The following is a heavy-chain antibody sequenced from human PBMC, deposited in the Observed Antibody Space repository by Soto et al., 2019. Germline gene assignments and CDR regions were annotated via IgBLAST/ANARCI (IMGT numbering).Heavy chain of an antibody. J-gene: IGHJ6*02. CDR3: ARIHSSSSSDMDV. CDR1: GDSVSSNSAA. V-gene: IGHV6-1*01. D-gene: IGHD6-6*01. CDR2: TYYRSKWYS. Sequence: PSQTLSLTCAISGDSVSSNSAAWNSIRQSPSRGLEWLGRTYYRSKWYSHYAVSVKSRITINPDTSKNQFSLQLNSVTPEDTAVYYCARIHSSSSSDMDVWRQGTTVPVSS.